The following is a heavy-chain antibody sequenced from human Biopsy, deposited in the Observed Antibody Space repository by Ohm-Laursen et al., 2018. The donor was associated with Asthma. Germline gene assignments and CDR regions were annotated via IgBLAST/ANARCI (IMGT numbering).Heavy chain of an antibody. D-gene: IGHD1-26*01. CDR3: AKDKVGAANSYQYGMDV. J-gene: IGHJ6*02. V-gene: IGHV3-23*01. Sequence: SLRLSCAASEFPFSSYAMNWVRQAPGKGLEWVSSISGNDDNTHYSDSVQGRFIISRDNSKNTLYLQMNSLRVEDTAIYFCAKDKVGAANSYQYGMDVWGQGTTVTVSS. CDR1: EFPFSSYA. CDR2: ISGNDDNT.